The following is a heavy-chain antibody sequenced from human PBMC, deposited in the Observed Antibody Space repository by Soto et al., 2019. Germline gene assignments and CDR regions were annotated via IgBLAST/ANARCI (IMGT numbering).Heavy chain of an antibody. Sequence: SETLSLTCTVSGGSINSSSYYWGWIRQPPGKGLEWIGSIYYSGSTYYNPSLKGLVTISVDTSKNQFSLKLSSVTAADTAVYYCASGGDGIAAAGAGVDYWGQGTLVTVSS. D-gene: IGHD6-13*01. V-gene: IGHV4-39*01. CDR3: ASGGDGIAAAGAGVDY. CDR1: GGSINSSSYY. J-gene: IGHJ4*02. CDR2: IYYSGST.